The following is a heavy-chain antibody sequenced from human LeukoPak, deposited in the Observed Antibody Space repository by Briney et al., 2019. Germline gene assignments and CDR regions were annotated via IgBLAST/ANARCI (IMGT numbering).Heavy chain of an antibody. Sequence: GGSLRLSCAASGFTFSSYAMSWVRQAPGKGLEWVSAISGSGGSTYYADSVKGRFTISRDNSKNTLYLQMNSLRAEDTAVYYCANSGGNDHWAQYYFDYWGQGTLVTVSS. CDR1: GFTFSSYA. CDR2: ISGSGGST. D-gene: IGHD5-12*01. CDR3: ANSGGNDHWAQYYFDY. J-gene: IGHJ4*02. V-gene: IGHV3-23*01.